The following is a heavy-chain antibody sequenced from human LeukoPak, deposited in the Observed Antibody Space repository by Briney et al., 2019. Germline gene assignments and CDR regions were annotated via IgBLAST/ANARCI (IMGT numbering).Heavy chain of an antibody. Sequence: ALVKVSCKASGYTFTSYYMHWVRQAPGQGLERMGIINPSGGSTSYAQKFQGRVTMTRDTSTSTVYMELSSLRSEDTAVYYCARARYSSSWYSHYYYYYYMDVWGKGTTVTVSS. D-gene: IGHD6-13*01. J-gene: IGHJ6*03. CDR1: GYTFTSYY. CDR2: INPSGGST. V-gene: IGHV1-46*01. CDR3: ARARYSSSWYSHYYYYYYMDV.